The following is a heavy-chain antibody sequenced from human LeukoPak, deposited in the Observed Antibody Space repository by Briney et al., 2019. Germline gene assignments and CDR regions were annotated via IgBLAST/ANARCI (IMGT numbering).Heavy chain of an antibody. J-gene: IGHJ4*02. D-gene: IGHD1-26*01. V-gene: IGHV1-2*02. CDR2: INPKSGDK. Sequence: GASVKVSCRASGYAFTDYYVHWVRQAPGQGLEWMGWINPKSGDKKFARRFQGRVTMTRDTSISTAYMELNNLTSDDTAVYYCARSSPVDGSRGPYQYWGQGTLVTVSS. CDR3: ARSSPVDGSRGPYQY. CDR1: GYAFTDYY.